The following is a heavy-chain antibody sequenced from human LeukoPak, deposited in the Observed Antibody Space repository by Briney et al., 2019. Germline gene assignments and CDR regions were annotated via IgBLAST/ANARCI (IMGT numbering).Heavy chain of an antibody. Sequence: SETLSLTCTVSGGSISSYYWSWIRQPPGMGLEWIGFVYYSGTTNYNPSLKSRVTISVDTSKTQFSLKLSSVTAADTAVYYCARGGSGYDSFDYWGQGTLVTVSS. CDR3: ARGGSGYDSFDY. J-gene: IGHJ4*02. D-gene: IGHD5-12*01. CDR1: GGSISSYY. CDR2: VYYSGTT. V-gene: IGHV4-59*01.